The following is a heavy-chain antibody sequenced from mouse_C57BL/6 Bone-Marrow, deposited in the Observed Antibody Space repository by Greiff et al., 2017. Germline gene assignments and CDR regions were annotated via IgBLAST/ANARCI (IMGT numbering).Heavy chain of an antibody. D-gene: IGHD1-1*01. J-gene: IGHJ2*01. CDR3: AREIYYGRYFDY. CDR1: GYTFTSYW. Sequence: QVQLQQPGAELVRPGSSVKLSCKASGYTFTSYWMHWVKQRPIQGLEWIGNIDPSDSETHYNQKFKDKATLTVDKSSSTAYMQLSSLTSEDSAVYYCAREIYYGRYFDYWGQGTTLTVSS. V-gene: IGHV1-52*01. CDR2: IDPSDSET.